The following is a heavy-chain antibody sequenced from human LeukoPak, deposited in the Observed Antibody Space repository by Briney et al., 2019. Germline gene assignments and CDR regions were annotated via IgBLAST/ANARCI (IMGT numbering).Heavy chain of an antibody. Sequence: GGSLRLSCAASGFVVSTNYMTWVRQPPGKGLEWVSVIYKDGRTFYTDSVKGRFTISRDDSKNALSLQLNSLRPEDTTLYYCAKHFCTGLDCSLFDSWGQGTLVTVSS. J-gene: IGHJ4*02. CDR3: AKHFCTGLDCSLFDS. CDR1: GFVVSTNY. CDR2: IYKDGRT. V-gene: IGHV3-53*01. D-gene: IGHD3/OR15-3a*01.